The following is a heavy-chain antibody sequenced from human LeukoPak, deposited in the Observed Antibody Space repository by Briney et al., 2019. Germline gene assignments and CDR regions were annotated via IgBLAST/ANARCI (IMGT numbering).Heavy chain of an antibody. D-gene: IGHD4-17*01. Sequence: PGGSLRLSCAASGFTLSDLYMSWIRQAPGKGLEWVSYIDRTDSATYYADSVKGRFTISRDNAKNSLYLQMSSLRVEDTAVYYCARGHYGLDYWGQGTLVTVSS. CDR2: IDRTDSAT. CDR3: ARGHYGLDY. CDR1: GFTLSDLY. J-gene: IGHJ4*02. V-gene: IGHV3-11*01.